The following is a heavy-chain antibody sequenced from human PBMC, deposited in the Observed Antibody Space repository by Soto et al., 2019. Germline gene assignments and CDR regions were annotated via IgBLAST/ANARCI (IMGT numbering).Heavy chain of an antibody. V-gene: IGHV1-58*01. CDR2: IAVGSGYT. CDR1: GFTFTSSA. Sequence: PSVKFSFKASGFTFTSSACQWLRQALRQRLEWIGWIAVGSGYTNYAQRFQDRVTLTRDMSTATTYMELSRLTSEETAIYYCAEDATVWQQMVPSDYWGQGTLVTVSS. D-gene: IGHD2-8*01. CDR3: AEDATVWQQMVPSDY. J-gene: IGHJ4*02.